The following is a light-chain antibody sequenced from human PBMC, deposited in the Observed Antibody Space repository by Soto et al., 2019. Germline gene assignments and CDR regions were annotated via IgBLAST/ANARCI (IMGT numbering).Light chain of an antibody. CDR3: QQYNNWPGT. J-gene: IGKJ1*01. CDR1: QSVSSSY. Sequence: EIVFTQSPCTLSLSKGERASLSCRASQSVSSSYLAWYQQKPGQAPRLLIYGASSRATGIPDRFSGSGSGTEFTLTISSLQSEDFAVYYCQQYNNWPGTFGQGTKVDIK. CDR2: GAS. V-gene: IGKV3-20*01.